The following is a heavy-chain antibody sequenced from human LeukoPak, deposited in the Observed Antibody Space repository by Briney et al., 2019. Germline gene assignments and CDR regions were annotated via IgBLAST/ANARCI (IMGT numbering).Heavy chain of an antibody. CDR2: INSDGSST. CDR1: GFTFSSYW. CDR3: ARVSYSSSWYYYYGMDV. Sequence: GGSLILSCAASGFTFSSYWMHWVRQAPGKGLVWVSRINSDGSSTSYADSVKGRFTISRDNAKHTLYLQMNSLRAEDTAVYYCARVSYSSSWYYYYGMDVWGQGTTVTVSS. V-gene: IGHV3-74*01. D-gene: IGHD6-13*01. J-gene: IGHJ6*02.